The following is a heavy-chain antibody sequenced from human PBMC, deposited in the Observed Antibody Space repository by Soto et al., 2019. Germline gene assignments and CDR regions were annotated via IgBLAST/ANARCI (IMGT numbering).Heavy chain of an antibody. V-gene: IGHV1-69*08. Sequence: QVQLVQSGAEVKKPGSSVKVSCKASGGTFSRYSITWVRQAPGHGLEWIGRIIPIFGIASYAQKFPGRVTITEDESTSTAYMELSSLRTDDTAVYYCAREDRDRETGLVPAAIDGMDVWCQGTTVTVSS. CDR1: GGTFSRYS. CDR3: AREDRDRETGLVPAAIDGMDV. CDR2: IIPIFGIA. D-gene: IGHD2-2*01. J-gene: IGHJ6*02.